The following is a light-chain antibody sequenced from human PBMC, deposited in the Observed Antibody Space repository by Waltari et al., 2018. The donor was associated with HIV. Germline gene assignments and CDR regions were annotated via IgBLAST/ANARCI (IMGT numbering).Light chain of an antibody. CDR3: QQFETYYT. V-gene: IGKV1-5*03. J-gene: IGKJ2*01. CDR2: LAS. Sequence: DIRMTQSPSTLSASLGYSVTITCRARQNVGNYVAWYQKKPGKAPKLLVSLASTLERGVPNRFRGSRSGAQFSLTINILQYEDFATYYWQQFETYYTFGQGTRLE. CDR1: QNVGNY.